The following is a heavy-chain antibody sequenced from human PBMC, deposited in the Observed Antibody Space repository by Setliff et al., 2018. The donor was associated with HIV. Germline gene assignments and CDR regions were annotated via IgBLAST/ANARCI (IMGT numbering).Heavy chain of an antibody. CDR2: IYHGGNT. CDR3: GRTMTYYYLCMDV. CDR1: GYSISSGYY. J-gene: IGHJ6*03. Sequence: PSETLSLTCAVSGYSISSGYYWGWIRQPPGKGLEWIGSIYHGGNTRYNPSLKSRLTMSIDKSKNQVSLELSSVTAADTAVYYCGRTMTYYYLCMDVWGNGTTVTVSS. V-gene: IGHV4-38-2*01.